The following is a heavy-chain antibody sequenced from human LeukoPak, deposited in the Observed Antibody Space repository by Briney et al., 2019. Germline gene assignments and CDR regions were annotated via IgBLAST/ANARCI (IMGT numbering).Heavy chain of an antibody. D-gene: IGHD3-22*01. CDR3: ARDDSSGYYLDY. V-gene: IGHV3-11*01. CDR1: GFTFSDYY. Sequence: GGSLRLSCAASGFTFSDYYMSWIRQAPGKGLEWVSYISSSGSTIYYADSVKGRFTISRDNAKNSLYLQMNSLRAEDAAVYYCARDDSSGYYLDYWGQGTLVTVSS. J-gene: IGHJ4*02. CDR2: ISSSGSTI.